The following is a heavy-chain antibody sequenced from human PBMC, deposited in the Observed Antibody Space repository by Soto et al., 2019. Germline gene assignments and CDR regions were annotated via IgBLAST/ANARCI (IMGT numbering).Heavy chain of an antibody. CDR2: ISYDGSNK. V-gene: IGHV3-30*18. CDR3: ANYGDQLRDFDY. CDR1: GFTFSSYG. J-gene: IGHJ4*02. D-gene: IGHD4-17*01. Sequence: AGGSLRLSCAASGFTFSSYGMHWVRQAPGKGLEWVAVISYDGSNKYYADSVKGRFTISRDNSKNTLYLQMNSLRAEDTAVYYCANYGDQLRDFDYWGQGTLVTVSS.